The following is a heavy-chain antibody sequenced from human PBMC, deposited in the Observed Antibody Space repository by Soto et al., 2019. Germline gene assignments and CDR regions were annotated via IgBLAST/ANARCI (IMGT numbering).Heavy chain of an antibody. CDR1: GYSFTSYW. Sequence: PGESLKISCKGSGYSFTSYWISWVRQMPGKGLEWMGRIDPSDSYTNYSPSFQGHVTISADKSISTAYLQWSSLKASDTAMYYCARRALGEAVTPDMDVWGQGTTVTVSS. CDR2: IDPSDSYT. D-gene: IGHD4-4*01. CDR3: ARRALGEAVTPDMDV. V-gene: IGHV5-10-1*01. J-gene: IGHJ6*02.